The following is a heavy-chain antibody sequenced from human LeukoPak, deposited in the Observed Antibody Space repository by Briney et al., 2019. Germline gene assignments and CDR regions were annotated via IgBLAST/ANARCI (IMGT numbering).Heavy chain of an antibody. Sequence: SETLSLTCTVSGGSIRSYYWTWIRQPPGKGLGWIGYIYYSGSTNYNPALKSRVTISVDTSKNQFSLKLSSVTAADTAVYYCARVIEWELHYYFDFWGQGNLVTVSS. V-gene: IGHV4-59*01. CDR3: ARVIEWELHYYFDF. CDR1: GGSIRSYY. D-gene: IGHD1-26*01. CDR2: IYYSGST. J-gene: IGHJ4*02.